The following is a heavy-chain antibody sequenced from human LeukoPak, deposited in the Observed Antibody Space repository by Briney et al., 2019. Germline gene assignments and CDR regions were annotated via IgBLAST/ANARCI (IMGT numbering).Heavy chain of an antibody. V-gene: IGHV3-74*01. J-gene: IGHJ4*02. CDR3: ARSSSGWHSDY. CDR1: GFTFSSYW. CDR2: INTDGSST. D-gene: IGHD6-19*01. Sequence: HSGGSLRLSCGASGFTFSSYWMHWVRQAPGKGLVWVSRINTDGSSTTYVDSVKGRFTISRDNAKNTLYLQMNSLRAEDTALYYCARSSSGWHSDYWGQGTLATVSS.